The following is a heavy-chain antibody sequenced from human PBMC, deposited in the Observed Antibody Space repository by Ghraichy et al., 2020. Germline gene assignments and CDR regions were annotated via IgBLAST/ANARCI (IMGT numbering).Heavy chain of an antibody. CDR3: ARAGTPPQ. CDR1: GYSINSGYY. Sequence: GSLNISCSVSGYSINSGYYWGWIRQSPGKGLEWVGSIQRSGITYYNPSLKSRLTMSVDTSKNQFSLRLTSVTAADTAVYYCARAGTPPQWGQGALITVSS. V-gene: IGHV4-38-2*02. CDR2: IQRSGIT. J-gene: IGHJ1*01.